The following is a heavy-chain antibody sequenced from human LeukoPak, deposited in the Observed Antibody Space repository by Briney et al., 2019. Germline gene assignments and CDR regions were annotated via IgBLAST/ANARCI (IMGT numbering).Heavy chain of an antibody. V-gene: IGHV3-30-3*01. CDR2: ISYDGSNK. J-gene: IGHJ5*02. CDR1: GFTFSSYA. Sequence: PGGSLRLSCAASGFTFSSYAMHWVRQAPGKGLEWVAVISYDGSNKYYADSVKGRFTISRDNSKNTLYLQMNSLRAEDTAVYYCARDPGYGSGSYGPDHWGQGILVTVSS. D-gene: IGHD3-10*01. CDR3: ARDPGYGSGSYGPDH.